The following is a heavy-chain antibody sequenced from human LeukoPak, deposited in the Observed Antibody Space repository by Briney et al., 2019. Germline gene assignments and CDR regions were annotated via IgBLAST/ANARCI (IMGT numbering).Heavy chain of an antibody. CDR3: ARGSGYDEWIYYYYYGMDV. D-gene: IGHD5-12*01. Sequence: ASVKVSCKASGYTLTGYYIHWVRQAPGQGLEWMGWINPNRGNTNYAQKFQGRVTMTTDTSISTAYMELSSLRSDDTAVYYCARGSGYDEWIYYYYYGMDVWGQGTTVTVSS. V-gene: IGHV1-2*02. CDR2: INPNRGNT. J-gene: IGHJ6*02. CDR1: GYTLTGYY.